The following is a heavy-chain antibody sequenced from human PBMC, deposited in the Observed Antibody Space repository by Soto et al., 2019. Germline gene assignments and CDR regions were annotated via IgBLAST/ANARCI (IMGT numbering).Heavy chain of an antibody. J-gene: IGHJ3*02. CDR1: GYTFTSYG. V-gene: IGHV1-18*01. CDR3: ARVMTTVTPDAFDI. D-gene: IGHD4-17*01. CDR2: ISAYNGNT. Sequence: QVQLVQSGAEVKKPGASVKVSCKASGYTFTSYGISWVRQAPGQGLEWMGWISAYNGNTNYAQKLQGRVNMPTDTSTSTAYMEVSRLRSDDTAVYYCARVMTTVTPDAFDIWGQGTMVTVSS.